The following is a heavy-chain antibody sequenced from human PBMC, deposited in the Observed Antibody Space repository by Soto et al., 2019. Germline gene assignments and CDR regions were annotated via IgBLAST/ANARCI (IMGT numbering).Heavy chain of an antibody. CDR2: INSDGTST. CDR1: GFTFSSYW. CDR3: IRDFGEVGSTAAFDI. Sequence: GGSLRLSCAASGFTFSSYWTHWVRQPPGKGLVWVARINSDGTSTSYADSVRGRFTISRDNAKNTLYLQMNSLRAEDTAMYYCIRDFGEVGSTAAFDIWGQGTTVTVS. J-gene: IGHJ3*02. D-gene: IGHD1-26*01. V-gene: IGHV3-74*01.